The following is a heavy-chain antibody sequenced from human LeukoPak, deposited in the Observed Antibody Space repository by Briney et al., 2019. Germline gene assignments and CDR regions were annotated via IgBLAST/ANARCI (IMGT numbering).Heavy chain of an antibody. D-gene: IGHD1-26*01. CDR2: ISSSSSTI. V-gene: IGHV3-48*01. CDR3: ARVAGLVGATGDAFDI. J-gene: IGHJ3*02. Sequence: PGGSLRLSCAASGFTFSSYSMNWVRQAPGKGLEWVSYISSSSSTIYYADSVKGRFTISRDNAKNSLYLQMNSLRAEDTAVYYCARVAGLVGATGDAFDIWGQGTMVTVSS. CDR1: GFTFSSYS.